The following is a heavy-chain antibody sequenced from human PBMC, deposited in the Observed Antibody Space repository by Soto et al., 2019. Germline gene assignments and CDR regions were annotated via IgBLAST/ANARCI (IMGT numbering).Heavy chain of an antibody. J-gene: IGHJ4*02. V-gene: IGHV3-66*01. CDR1: GFTVINTY. CDR3: TRDPVDSPVFDY. D-gene: IGHD2-15*01. Sequence: PGGSPRLSCAASGFTVINTYLSWVRQAPGKGLEWVSVIYRDGRTYYADSVKGRFTISRDHSKNTLYLQMNSLRAEDTAVYYCTRDPVDSPVFDYWGQGTLVTVSS. CDR2: IYRDGRT.